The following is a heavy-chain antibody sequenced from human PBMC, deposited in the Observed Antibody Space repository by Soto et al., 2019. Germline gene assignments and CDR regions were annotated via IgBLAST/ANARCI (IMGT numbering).Heavy chain of an antibody. CDR1: GGTFSSYA. J-gene: IGHJ5*02. Sequence: VKVSFKASGGTFSSYAISWVRQAPGQGLEWMGGIIPIFGTANYAQKFQGRVTITADESTSTAYMELSSLRSEDTAVYYCARFPPPYYDSSGYPNWFDPWGQGTLVTVSS. V-gene: IGHV1-69*13. CDR3: ARFPPPYYDSSGYPNWFDP. D-gene: IGHD3-22*01. CDR2: IIPIFGTA.